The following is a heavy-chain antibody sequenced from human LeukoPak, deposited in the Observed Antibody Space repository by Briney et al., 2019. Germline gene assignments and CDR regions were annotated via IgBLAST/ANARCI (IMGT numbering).Heavy chain of an antibody. Sequence: PGRSLRLSCAASGFTFSSYAMHWVRQAPGKGLERVAVISYDGSNKYYADSVKGRFTISRDNAKNSLYLQMDTLRVEDTAVYYCARNRRDRSGYYQDFDYWGQGTLVTVSS. CDR2: ISYDGSNK. D-gene: IGHD3-22*01. V-gene: IGHV3-30-3*01. J-gene: IGHJ4*02. CDR3: ARNRRDRSGYYQDFDY. CDR1: GFTFSSYA.